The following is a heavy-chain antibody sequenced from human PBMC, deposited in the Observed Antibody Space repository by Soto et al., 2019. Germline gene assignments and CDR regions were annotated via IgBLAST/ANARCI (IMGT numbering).Heavy chain of an antibody. J-gene: IGHJ6*02. CDR2: IYYSGST. V-gene: IGHV4-61*08. CDR3: ARDLVGMDV. D-gene: IGHD3-16*02. CDR1: GGSISSGGYS. Sequence: PSETLSLTCSVSGGSISSGGYSWSWIRQPPGKGLEWIGYIYYSGSTNYNPSLKNRVTMSVDTSKNQFSLKLSSVTAADTAVYYCARDLVGMDVWGQGTTVTVSS.